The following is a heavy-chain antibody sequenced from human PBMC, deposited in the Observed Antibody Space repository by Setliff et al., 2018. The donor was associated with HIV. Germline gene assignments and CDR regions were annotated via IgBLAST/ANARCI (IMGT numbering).Heavy chain of an antibody. CDR3: TRVAVITDDAFDV. J-gene: IGHJ3*01. CDR1: GYIFIRYY. Sequence: ASVKVSCKTSGYIFIRYYIFWVRQAPGQGLEWMGTINPRGETTNYAQKFQGRVTMTRDTSTSTVYMELSSLRSEDTAFYYCTRVAVITDDAFDVWGQGTMVTV. D-gene: IGHD3-16*01. V-gene: IGHV1-46*01. CDR2: INPRGETT.